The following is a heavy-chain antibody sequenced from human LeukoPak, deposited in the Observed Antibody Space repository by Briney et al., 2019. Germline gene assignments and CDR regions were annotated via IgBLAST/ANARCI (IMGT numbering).Heavy chain of an antibody. D-gene: IGHD3-22*01. CDR3: ARDRCYDSSGYYYPGAFDI. V-gene: IGHV3-30-3*01. CDR1: GFTFSSYA. J-gene: IGHJ3*02. CDR2: ISYDGSNK. Sequence: GGSLRLSCAASGFTFSSYAMHWVRQAPGKGLEWVAVISYDGSNKYYADSVKGRFTISRDNSKNTLYLQMNSLRAEDTAVYYCARDRCYDSSGYYYPGAFDIWGQGTMVTVSS.